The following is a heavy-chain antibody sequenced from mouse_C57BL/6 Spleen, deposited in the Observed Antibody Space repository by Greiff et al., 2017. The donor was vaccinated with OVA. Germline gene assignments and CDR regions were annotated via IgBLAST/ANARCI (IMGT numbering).Heavy chain of an antibody. V-gene: IGHV7-3*01. Sequence: EVKLMESGGGLVQPGGSLSLSCAASGFTFTDYYMSWVRQPPGKALEWLGFIRNKANGYTTEYSASVKGRFTISRDNSQSILYLQMNALRAEDSATYYCARSPIYYGNHFDYWGQGTTLTVSS. J-gene: IGHJ2*01. D-gene: IGHD2-1*01. CDR3: ARSPIYYGNHFDY. CDR2: IRNKANGYTT. CDR1: GFTFTDYY.